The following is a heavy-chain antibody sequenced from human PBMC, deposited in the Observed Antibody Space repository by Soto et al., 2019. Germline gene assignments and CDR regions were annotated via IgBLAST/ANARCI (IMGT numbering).Heavy chain of an antibody. D-gene: IGHD3-10*01. J-gene: IGHJ5*02. CDR3: ARQRQGRYYYDSGSDQNWFDP. V-gene: IGHV4-34*01. CDR2: INHSGST. Sequence: QVQLQQWGAGLLKPSETLSLTCAVYGGSFSGYYWSWIRQPPGKGLEWIGEINHSGSTNYNPSLKRRVTISVDTSKNQFSLKLSSVTAADTAVYYCARQRQGRYYYDSGSDQNWFDPWGQGTLVTVSS. CDR1: GGSFSGYY.